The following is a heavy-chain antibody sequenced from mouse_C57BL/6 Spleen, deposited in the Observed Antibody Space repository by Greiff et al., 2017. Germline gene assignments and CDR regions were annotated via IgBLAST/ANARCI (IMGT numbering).Heavy chain of an antibody. Sequence: VQLQQSGPELVKPGASVKISCKASGYSFTSYYIHWVKQRPGQGLEWIGWIYPGSGNTKYNEKFKGKATLTADTSSSTAYMQLSSLTSEDSAVYYCARGDGNYLAYWGQGTTLTVSS. D-gene: IGHD2-1*01. CDR3: ARGDGNYLAY. V-gene: IGHV1-66*01. J-gene: IGHJ2*01. CDR1: GYSFTSYY. CDR2: IYPGSGNT.